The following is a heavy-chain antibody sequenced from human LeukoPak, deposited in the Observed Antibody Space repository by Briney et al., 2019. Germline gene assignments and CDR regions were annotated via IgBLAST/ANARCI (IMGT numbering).Heavy chain of an antibody. Sequence: GGSLTLSCAASVFPFRTYSMHGLRHAPGKGLEWLAVITYDGKVQHYTDSVRGQFTVSRHNSKKTLYLQTISLRPEDTAFYYCAGEERVGATYYLDAWGRGTLVPVSS. J-gene: IGHJ4*02. CDR2: ITYDGKVQ. D-gene: IGHD1-26*01. V-gene: IGHV3-30*04. CDR1: VFPFRTYS. CDR3: AGEERVGATYYLDA.